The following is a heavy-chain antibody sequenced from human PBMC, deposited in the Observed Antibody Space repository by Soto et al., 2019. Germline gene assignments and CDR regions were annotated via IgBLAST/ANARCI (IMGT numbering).Heavy chain of an antibody. Sequence: GASVKVSCKASGGTFSSYAISWVRQAPGQGLEWMGGIIPIFGTANYAQKFQGRVTITADESTSTAYMELSSLRSEDTAVYYCVYPNVGIVANVWENGFDPWG. V-gene: IGHV1-69*13. CDR2: IIPIFGTA. J-gene: IGHJ5*02. CDR3: VYPNVGIVANVWENGFDP. D-gene: IGHD5-12*01. CDR1: GGTFSSYA.